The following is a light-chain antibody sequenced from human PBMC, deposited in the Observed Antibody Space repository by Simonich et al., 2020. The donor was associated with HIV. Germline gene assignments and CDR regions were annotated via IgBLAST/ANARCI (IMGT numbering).Light chain of an antibody. CDR2: KDS. Sequence: LTQPASVSGSPGQTARITCSGDALPNQYAYWFQQKPGQAPVLIICKDSERPSGIPERFSGSSSGTSVTLTISGVQAEDEADYYCQSADSSGSYRVFGGGTKLTVL. CDR3: QSADSSGSYRV. CDR1: ALPNQY. V-gene: IGLV3-25*03. J-gene: IGLJ3*02.